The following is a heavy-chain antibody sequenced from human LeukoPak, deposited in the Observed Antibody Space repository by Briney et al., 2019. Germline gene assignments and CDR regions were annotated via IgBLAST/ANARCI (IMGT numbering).Heavy chain of an antibody. J-gene: IGHJ4*02. Sequence: PGGSLRLSCAASGFTFSSYGMHWVRQAPGKGLEWVAFIRYDGSNKYYADSVKGRFTISRDNSKNTLYLQMNGLRAEDTAVYYCAKEYGIGAAAGTGFDYWGQGTLVTVSS. D-gene: IGHD6-13*01. CDR2: IRYDGSNK. V-gene: IGHV3-30*02. CDR1: GFTFSSYG. CDR3: AKEYGIGAAAGTGFDY.